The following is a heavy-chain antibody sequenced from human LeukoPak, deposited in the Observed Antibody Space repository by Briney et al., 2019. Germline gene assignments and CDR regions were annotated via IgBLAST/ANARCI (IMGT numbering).Heavy chain of an antibody. CDR3: ARIIAVAGFDY. D-gene: IGHD6-19*01. V-gene: IGHV3-30-3*01. J-gene: IGHJ4*02. CDR1: GFTFSSYA. Sequence: GGSLRLSCAASGFTFSSYAMHWVRQAPGKGLEWMAVISYDGSNKYYADSVKGRFTISRDNSKNTLYLQMSSLRAEDTAVYYCARIIAVAGFDYWGQGTLVTVSS. CDR2: ISYDGSNK.